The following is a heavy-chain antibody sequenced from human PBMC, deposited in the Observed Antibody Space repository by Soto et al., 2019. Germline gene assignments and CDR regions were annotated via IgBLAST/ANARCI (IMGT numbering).Heavy chain of an antibody. Sequence: GGSLRLSCAASGFTFSSYWMSWVRQAPGKGLEWVANIKQDGSEKYYVDSVKGRFTISRDNAKNSLYLQMNSLRAEDTAVYYCARTGSQAQWFGEFYLPDWGQGTLVTVSS. CDR2: IKQDGSEK. D-gene: IGHD3-10*01. CDR1: GFTFSSYW. CDR3: ARTGSQAQWFGEFYLPD. J-gene: IGHJ4*02. V-gene: IGHV3-7*01.